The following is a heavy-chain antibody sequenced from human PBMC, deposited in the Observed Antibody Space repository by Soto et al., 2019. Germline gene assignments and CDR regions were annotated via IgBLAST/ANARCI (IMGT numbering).Heavy chain of an antibody. CDR3: ARLLHNYYMDV. J-gene: IGHJ6*03. CDR2: IYYSGST. CDR1: GGSISSSSYY. V-gene: IGHV4-39*01. D-gene: IGHD4-4*01. Sequence: ETLSLTCTVSGGSISSSSYYWGWIRQPPGKGLEWIGSIYYSGSTYYNPSLKSRVTISVDTSKNQFSLKLSPVTAADTAVYYCARLLHNYYMDVWGKGTTVTVSS.